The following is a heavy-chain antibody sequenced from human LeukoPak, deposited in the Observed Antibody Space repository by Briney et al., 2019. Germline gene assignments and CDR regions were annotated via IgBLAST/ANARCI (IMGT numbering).Heavy chain of an antibody. V-gene: IGHV3-30*18. CDR2: ISYDGSDK. CDR1: GFTFSTYG. CDR3: AKSTGQAGYYLDY. J-gene: IGHJ4*02. Sequence: AGSLGLSCAASGFTFSTYGMHWVRQAPGKGLEWVAIISYDGSDKNYADSVRGRFTISTDNSKNTLYLQMNSLRGEDTAVYYCAKSTGQAGYYLDYWGQGILVTV. D-gene: IGHD3-10*01.